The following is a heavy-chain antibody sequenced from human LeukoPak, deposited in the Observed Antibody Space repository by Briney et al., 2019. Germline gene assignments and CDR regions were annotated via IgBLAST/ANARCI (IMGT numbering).Heavy chain of an antibody. J-gene: IGHJ4*02. D-gene: IGHD5-24*01. CDR1: GGSINSSSYY. V-gene: IGHV4-39*01. CDR2: IFYSGNT. CDR3: ARHRSKWLQSSFDY. Sequence: SETLSLTCTVSGGSINSSSYYWGWIRQPPGKVLECIGSIFYSGNTYDNPSLNSRVTISVDTSKNQFSLKLNSVTAADTAVYYCARHRSKWLQSSFDYWGQGTLVTVSS.